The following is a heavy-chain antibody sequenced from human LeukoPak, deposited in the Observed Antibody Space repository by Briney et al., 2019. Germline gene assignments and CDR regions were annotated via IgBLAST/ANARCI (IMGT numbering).Heavy chain of an antibody. CDR1: GLNFDDSA. J-gene: IGHJ4*02. Sequence: GGSLRLSCVASGLNFDDSAMHWVRQAPGKGLEWVSLISADGGSTFSADSVKGRFSISRDNSKNSLYLQMNSLRSEGTAMYYCAKESGKFDYWGQGTLVAVSS. CDR3: AKESGKFDY. V-gene: IGHV3-43*02. CDR2: ISADGGST.